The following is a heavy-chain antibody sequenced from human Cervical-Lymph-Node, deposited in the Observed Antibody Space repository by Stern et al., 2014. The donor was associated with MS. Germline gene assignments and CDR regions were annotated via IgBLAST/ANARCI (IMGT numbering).Heavy chain of an antibody. CDR3: ALSSETSDRWYSLGYDL. V-gene: IGHV1-69*01. Sequence: VQLVESGAEVTKPGSSVKVSCTASGGTFSKFPSSWVRKAPGQGLEWMGGIFPVFGTPTYAQEFRGRVTITADVSTSTVYMELSSLRSDDTAVYYCALSSETSDRWYSLGYDLWGQGTLVTVSS. CDR2: IFPVFGTP. D-gene: IGHD6-13*01. CDR1: GGTFSKFP. J-gene: IGHJ5*02.